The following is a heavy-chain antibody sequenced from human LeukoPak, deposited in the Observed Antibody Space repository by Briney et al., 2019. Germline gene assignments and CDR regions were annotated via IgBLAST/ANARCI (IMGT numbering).Heavy chain of an antibody. J-gene: IGHJ5*02. D-gene: IGHD2-8*02. V-gene: IGHV3-23*01. CDR1: GFTFSNHA. CDR2: ISADAVDT. CDR3: AKDVWWSVS. Sequence: GGSLRLSCVASGFTFSNHAMTWVRQAPGKGLEWVSAISADAVDTFYAPSVKGRFTISRDNSKNTMYLQIDSLRAEDTAIYYCAKDVWWSVSWGQGTLVTVSS.